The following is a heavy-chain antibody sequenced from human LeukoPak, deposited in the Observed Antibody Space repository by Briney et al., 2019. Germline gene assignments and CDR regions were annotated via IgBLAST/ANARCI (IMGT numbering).Heavy chain of an antibody. CDR3: ARAPRRSITMIVMPRGYYFDY. Sequence: PSETLSLTCAVYGGSFSGYYWSWIRQPPGKGLEWIGEINHSGSTNHNPSLKSRVTISVDTSKNQFSLKLSSVTAADTAVYYCARAPRRSITMIVMPRGYYFDYWGQGTLVTVSS. CDR1: GGSFSGYY. V-gene: IGHV4-34*01. J-gene: IGHJ4*02. CDR2: INHSGST. D-gene: IGHD3-22*01.